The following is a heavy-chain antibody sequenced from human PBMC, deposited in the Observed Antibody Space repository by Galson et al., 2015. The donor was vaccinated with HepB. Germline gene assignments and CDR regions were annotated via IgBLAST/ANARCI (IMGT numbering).Heavy chain of an antibody. J-gene: IGHJ1*01. Sequence: CKASGGTFSSCSIIWVRQAPGQGLEWMGGIIPIFGTANYAQKFWGRVTISADKSRSTAYMELRSLRYEDTAVYYCAYFGSGSAEDLQYWGQGTLVTVSS. V-gene: IGHV1-69*06. CDR1: GGTFSSCS. CDR2: IIPIFGTA. D-gene: IGHD3-10*01. CDR3: AYFGSGSAEDLQY.